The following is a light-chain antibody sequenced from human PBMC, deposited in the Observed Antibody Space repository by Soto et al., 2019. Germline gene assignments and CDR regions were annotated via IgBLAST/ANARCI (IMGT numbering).Light chain of an antibody. CDR2: GAS. CDR3: QQYGSSPWT. CDR1: QSVNCSY. J-gene: IGKJ1*01. Sequence: EMVGTQAPGTLSLSPGERATLSCRASQSVNCSYLAWYQQYPGQAPRLLIYGASSRPTRIPDRFSGSGSGRYFTLTISRLEPDDCAVYYRQQYGSSPWTFGQGTNVAIK. V-gene: IGKV3-20*01.